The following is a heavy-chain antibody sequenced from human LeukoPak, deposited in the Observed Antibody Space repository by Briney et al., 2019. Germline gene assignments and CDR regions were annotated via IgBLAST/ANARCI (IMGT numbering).Heavy chain of an antibody. CDR3: ARRRNLWFGGPTQKYYYYYYGMDV. J-gene: IGHJ6*02. CDR1: GYAFTVHG. Sequence: ASVKVSCKSSGYAFTVHGISWVRQAPGQGLEWMGWISPYNGQTKFAQKFQGGVTLTIDTYRSIVYMEVKSLRSEDTAVYYCARRRNLWFGGPTQKYYYYYYGMDVWGQGTTVTVSS. D-gene: IGHD3-10*01. CDR2: ISPYNGQT. V-gene: IGHV1-18*01.